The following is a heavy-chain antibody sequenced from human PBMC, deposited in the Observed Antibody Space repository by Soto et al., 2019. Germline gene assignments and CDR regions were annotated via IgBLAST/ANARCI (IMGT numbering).Heavy chain of an antibody. CDR2: IYWDDDK. J-gene: IGHJ4*02. Sequence: QITLKESGPTLVKPTQPLTLTCTFSGFSLRNSGVGVGWIRQPPGKALEWLALIYWDDDKRYSPSLKSRLTITKDTSKNLVVLTMTNMDPVDTATYYCAHLTTGGFYFDYWGQGTLVTVSS. CDR1: GFSLRNSGVG. CDR3: AHLTTGGFYFDY. V-gene: IGHV2-5*02. D-gene: IGHD4-17*01.